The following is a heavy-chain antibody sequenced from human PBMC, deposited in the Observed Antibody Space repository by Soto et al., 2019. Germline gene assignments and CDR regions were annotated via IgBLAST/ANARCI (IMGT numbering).Heavy chain of an antibody. J-gene: IGHJ4*02. CDR2: INRDGNEK. D-gene: IGHD3-22*01. CDR3: ARAPDGSGSYYYIDD. V-gene: IGHV3-7*03. CDR1: GFTFSNYW. Sequence: EVQLVESGGGLVQPGGSLRLSCAASGFTFSNYWMSWVRQAPGKGLQWVANINRDGNEKYYVDSLKGRITISRDNAENSLYLQMNTLRVEDTGVYYCARAPDGSGSYYYIDDWGQGTLVTVS.